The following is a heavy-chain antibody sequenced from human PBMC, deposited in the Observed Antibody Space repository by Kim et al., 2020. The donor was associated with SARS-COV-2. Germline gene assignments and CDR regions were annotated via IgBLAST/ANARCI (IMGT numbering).Heavy chain of an antibody. V-gene: IGHV1-69*13. Sequence: SVKVSCKASGGTFSSYAISWVRQAPGQGLEWMGGIIPIFGTANYAQKFQGRVTITADESTSTAYMELSSLRSEDTAVYYCARDRGRLLEWEQYHGMDVWGQGTTVTVSS. CDR1: GGTFSSYA. CDR2: IIPIFGTA. CDR3: ARDRGRLLEWEQYHGMDV. J-gene: IGHJ6*02. D-gene: IGHD3-3*01.